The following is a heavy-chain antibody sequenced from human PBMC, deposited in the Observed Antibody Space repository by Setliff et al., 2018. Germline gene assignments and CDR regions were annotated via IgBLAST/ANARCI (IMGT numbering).Heavy chain of an antibody. J-gene: IGHJ4*02. CDR1: GYTLTELS. CDR2: FDPEDGET. CDR3: AADYYGSSGYGY. Sequence: GASVKVSCKVSGYTLTELSMHWVRQAPGKGLEWMGGFDPEDGETIYAQKFQGRVTMTEDTPTDTAYMELSSLRSEDTAVYYCAADYYGSSGYGYWGQGTLVTVSS. V-gene: IGHV1-24*01. D-gene: IGHD3-22*01.